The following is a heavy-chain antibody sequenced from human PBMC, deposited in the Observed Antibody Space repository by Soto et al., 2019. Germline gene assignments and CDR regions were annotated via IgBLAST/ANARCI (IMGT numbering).Heavy chain of an antibody. Sequence: ASVKVSCKASGYTFTSYGISWVRQAPGQGLEWMGWISAYNGNTNYAQKLQGRVTMTTDTSTSTAYMELRSLRSDGTAVYYCAREGSSGWYYHYYYGMDVWGQGTTVTVSS. CDR3: AREGSSGWYYHYYYGMDV. D-gene: IGHD6-19*01. J-gene: IGHJ6*02. CDR1: GYTFTSYG. CDR2: ISAYNGNT. V-gene: IGHV1-18*04.